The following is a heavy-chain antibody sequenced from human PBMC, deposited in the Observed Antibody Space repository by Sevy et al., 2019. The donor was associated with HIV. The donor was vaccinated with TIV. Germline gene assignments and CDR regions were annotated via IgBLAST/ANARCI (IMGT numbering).Heavy chain of an antibody. CDR2: ISSSSSTI. Sequence: GGSLRLSCAASGFTFSSYSMNWVRQAPGKGLEWVSYISSSSSTIYYADSVKGRFTISADNAKNSLYLQMNSLRDEDTAGYYWARDSAAGFDFWGQGTLVTVSS. CDR1: GFTFSSYS. V-gene: IGHV3-48*02. CDR3: ARDSAAGFDF. D-gene: IGHD6-13*01. J-gene: IGHJ4*02.